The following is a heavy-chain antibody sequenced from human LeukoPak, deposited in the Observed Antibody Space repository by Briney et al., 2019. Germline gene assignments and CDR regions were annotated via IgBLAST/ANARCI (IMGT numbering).Heavy chain of an antibody. CDR2: IHDTGNT. D-gene: IGHD2-2*01. J-gene: IGHJ4*02. V-gene: IGHV4-59*11. CDR3: ARFSSGCTTDSCYLSD. CDR1: GGSLSNHY. Sequence: PSETLSLTCSVSGGSLSNHYWSWIRQPPGKGLELVGHIHDTGNTFYNPSLRGRATISLDTSNSQFSLRLTSMTTADTAVYYCARFSSGCTTDSCYLSDWGQETLVTVS.